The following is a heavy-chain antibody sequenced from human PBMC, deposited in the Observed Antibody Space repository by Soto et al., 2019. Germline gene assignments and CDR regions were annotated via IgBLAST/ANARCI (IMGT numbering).Heavy chain of an antibody. J-gene: IGHJ6*02. CDR2: IYYSGST. V-gene: IGHV4-31*03. CDR3: ARDPTVTLRERGYGMDV. CDR1: GGSISSGGYY. Sequence: QVQLQESGPGLVKPSQTLSLTCTVSGGSISSGGYYWSWIRQHPGKGLEWIGYIYYSGSTYYNPSLKSRVTISVDTSKSQFSLKLSSVTAADTAVYYCARDPTVTLRERGYGMDVWGQGTTVTVSS. D-gene: IGHD4-4*01.